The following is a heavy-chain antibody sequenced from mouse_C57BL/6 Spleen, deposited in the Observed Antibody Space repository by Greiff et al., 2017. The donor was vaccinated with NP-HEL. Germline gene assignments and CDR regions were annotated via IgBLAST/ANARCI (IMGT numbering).Heavy chain of an antibody. Sequence: VQLQQSGPELVKPGASVKMSCKASGYTFTDYNMHWVKQSHGKSLEWIGYINPNNGGTSYNQKFKGKATLTVNKSSSTAYMELRSLTSEDSAVYYGAPHYYGSSYVYFDYWGQGTTLTVSS. J-gene: IGHJ2*01. CDR2: INPNNGGT. V-gene: IGHV1-22*01. D-gene: IGHD1-1*01. CDR1: GYTFTDYN. CDR3: APHYYGSSYVYFDY.